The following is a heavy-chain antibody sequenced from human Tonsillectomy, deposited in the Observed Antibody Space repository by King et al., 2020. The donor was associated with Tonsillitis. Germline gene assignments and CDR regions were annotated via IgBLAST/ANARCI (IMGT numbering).Heavy chain of an antibody. CDR3: AKGGSTSAYDDYCYYYGMDV. CDR1: GFTFGSYA. Sequence: VQLVESGGGLVQPGGSLRLSCAASGFTFGSYAMSWVRQAPGKGLEWVPAIGGSGGGTSYAESVKGRFTIPRDSSKNTLYLQMNSLRAEDTAIYYCAKGGSTSAYDDYCYYYGMDVWGQGTTVTVSS. D-gene: IGHD2-2*01. J-gene: IGHJ6*02. CDR2: IGGSGGGT. V-gene: IGHV3-23*04.